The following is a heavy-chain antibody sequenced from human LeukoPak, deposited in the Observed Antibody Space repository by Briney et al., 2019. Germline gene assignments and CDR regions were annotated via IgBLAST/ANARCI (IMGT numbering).Heavy chain of an antibody. CDR1: GGSISSSSYY. Sequence: PSETLSLTCTVSGGSISSSSYYWGWIRQPPGKGLEWIGSIYYSGSTYYNPSLKSRVTISVDTSKNQFSLKLSSVTAADTAVYYCASLAAAASSGDDAFDIWGQGTVVTVSS. CDR2: IYYSGST. D-gene: IGHD6-13*01. J-gene: IGHJ3*02. V-gene: IGHV4-39*01. CDR3: ASLAAAASSGDDAFDI.